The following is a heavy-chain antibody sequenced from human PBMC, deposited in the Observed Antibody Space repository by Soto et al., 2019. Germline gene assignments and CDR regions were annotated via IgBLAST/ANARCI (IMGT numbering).Heavy chain of an antibody. CDR3: ARVLSSSSWYRGNGKANSEKQFGDYYYYYYMDV. V-gene: IGHV4-59*01. Sequence: SETLSLTCTVSGGSISSYYWSWIRQPPGKGLEWIGYIYYSGSTNYNPSLKSRVTISVDTSKNQFSLKLSSVTAADTAVYYCARVLSSSSWYRGNGKANSEKQFGDYYYYYYMDVWGKGTTVTVSS. D-gene: IGHD6-13*01. J-gene: IGHJ6*03. CDR1: GGSISSYY. CDR2: IYYSGST.